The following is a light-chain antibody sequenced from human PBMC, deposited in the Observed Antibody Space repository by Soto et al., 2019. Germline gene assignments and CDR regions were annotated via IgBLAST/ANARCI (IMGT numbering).Light chain of an antibody. V-gene: IGKV3-20*01. CDR1: QSVSSSY. J-gene: IGKJ4*01. Sequence: EIVLTQSPGTLSLSPGERATLSCRASQSVSSSYLAWYQQKPGQAPRLLIYGASSRATGIPDRFSGSGSGTDFTLTISRLEPEDFGVYYCQQYGNSPFNFGGGPKVEIK. CDR3: QQYGNSPFN. CDR2: GAS.